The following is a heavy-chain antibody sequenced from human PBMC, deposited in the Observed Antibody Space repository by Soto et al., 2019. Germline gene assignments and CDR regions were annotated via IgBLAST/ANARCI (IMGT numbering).Heavy chain of an antibody. Sequence: ASVKVSCKASGGTFSSYAISWVRQAPGQGLEWMGGIIPIFGTANYAQKFQGRVTITRDTSASTAYMELSSLRSEDTAVYYCARSSTQWLVLDYWGQGTLVTVSS. CDR3: ARSSTQWLVLDY. CDR2: IIPIFGTA. D-gene: IGHD6-19*01. J-gene: IGHJ4*02. CDR1: GGTFSSYA. V-gene: IGHV1-69*05.